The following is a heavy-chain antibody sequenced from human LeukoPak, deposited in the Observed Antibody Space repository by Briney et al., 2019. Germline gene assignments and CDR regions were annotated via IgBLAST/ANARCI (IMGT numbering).Heavy chain of an antibody. CDR1: GLSISGQW. J-gene: IGHJ4*02. D-gene: IGHD1-20*01. Sequence: GGSLRLSCVASGLSISGQWMNWVRQAPGQGLEWVANIKHDGSEEYYVDSVKGRFTISRDDGRNSVSLQMNSVRAEDTAVYYCGHTNNFYHWGQGTLVVVSS. CDR2: IKHDGSEE. CDR3: GHTNNFYH. V-gene: IGHV3-7*01.